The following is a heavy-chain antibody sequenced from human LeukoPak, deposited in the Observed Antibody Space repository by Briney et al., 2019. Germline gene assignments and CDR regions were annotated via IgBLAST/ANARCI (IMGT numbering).Heavy chain of an antibody. CDR2: IIPIFGTA. V-gene: IGHV1-69*05. Sequence: SVKVSCKASGGTFSSYPISWVRQAPGQGLEWMGGIIPIFGTANYAQKFQGRVTITTDESTSTAYMELSSLRSEDTAVYYCARAFHRIYGDYAYYFDYWGQGTLVTVSS. J-gene: IGHJ4*02. CDR3: ARAFHRIYGDYAYYFDY. CDR1: GGTFSSYP. D-gene: IGHD4-17*01.